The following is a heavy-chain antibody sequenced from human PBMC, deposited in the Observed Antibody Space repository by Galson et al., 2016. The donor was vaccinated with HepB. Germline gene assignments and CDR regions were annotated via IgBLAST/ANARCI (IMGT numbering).Heavy chain of an antibody. CDR3: VRDPYGGYGY. CDR2: INRDGSTK. CDR1: GFNFSSDY. V-gene: IGHV3-7*01. Sequence: SLRLSCAASGFNFSSDYMLWARQAPGKGLEWVANINRDGSTKNYADSVRGRFTISRDNAQNSLYLQMNSLRVEDTAVYYCVRDPYGGYGYWGQGTLVTVSS. D-gene: IGHD4/OR15-4a*01. J-gene: IGHJ4*02.